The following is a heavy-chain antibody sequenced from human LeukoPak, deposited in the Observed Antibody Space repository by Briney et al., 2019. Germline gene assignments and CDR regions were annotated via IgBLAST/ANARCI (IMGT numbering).Heavy chain of an antibody. D-gene: IGHD6-19*01. Sequence: ASVKVSCKASGYTFTTYAIHWVRQAPGQRLKWMGWINAGNGSTKYSQKFQGRVTITRDTSASTAYMELSSLRSEDTAVYYCARQYSSGWYGEDYWGQGTLVTVSS. J-gene: IGHJ4*02. CDR3: ARQYSSGWYGEDY. CDR2: INAGNGST. V-gene: IGHV1-3*01. CDR1: GYTFTTYA.